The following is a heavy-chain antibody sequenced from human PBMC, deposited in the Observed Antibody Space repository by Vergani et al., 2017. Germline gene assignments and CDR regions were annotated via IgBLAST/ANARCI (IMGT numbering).Heavy chain of an antibody. J-gene: IGHJ4*02. CDR3: ARDILNIVVVPAVNILGLDY. D-gene: IGHD2-2*01. Sequence: QVQLVQSGAEVKKPGASVKVSCKASGYTFTGYYMHWVRQAPGQGLEWMGWINPNSGGTNYAQKFQGRVTMTRDTSISTAYMELSRLRSDDTAVYYCARDILNIVVVPAVNILGLDYWGQGTLVTVSS. CDR2: INPNSGGT. V-gene: IGHV1-2*02. CDR1: GYTFTGYY.